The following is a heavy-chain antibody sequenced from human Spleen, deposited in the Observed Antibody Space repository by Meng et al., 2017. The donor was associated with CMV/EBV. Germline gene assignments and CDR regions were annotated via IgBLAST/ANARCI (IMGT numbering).Heavy chain of an antibody. J-gene: IGHJ4*02. Sequence: GESLKISCSASGFTFSSYWMSWIRQAPGKGLEWVSYITTSTTSRKYYADSVKGRFTISRDNSKNTLYLQMNSLRAEDTAVYYCAKDFHGGNSVLSDWGQGTLVTVSS. V-gene: IGHV3-48*01. CDR3: AKDFHGGNSVLSD. CDR2: ITTSTTSRK. CDR1: GFTFSSYW. D-gene: IGHD4-23*01.